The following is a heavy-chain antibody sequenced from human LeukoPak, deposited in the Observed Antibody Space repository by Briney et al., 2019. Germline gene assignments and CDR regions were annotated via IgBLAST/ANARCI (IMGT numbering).Heavy chain of an antibody. CDR2: IYTSGST. J-gene: IGHJ3*02. CDR1: GGSISSYY. D-gene: IGHD3-22*01. V-gene: IGHV4-4*07. CDR3: ARHAQYYDSSGGDDAFDI. Sequence: PSETLSLTCTVSGGSISSYYWSWIRQPAGKGLEWIGRIYTSGSTNYNPSLKSRVTISVDTSKNQFSLKLSSVTAADTAVYYCARHAQYYDSSGGDDAFDIWGQGTMVTVSS.